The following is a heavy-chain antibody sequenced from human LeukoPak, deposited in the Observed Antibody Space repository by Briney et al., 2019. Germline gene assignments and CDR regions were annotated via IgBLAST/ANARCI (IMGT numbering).Heavy chain of an antibody. CDR1: EFTFSSHS. J-gene: IGHJ3*02. CDR2: ISRSGGSI. D-gene: IGHD2-2*01. Sequence: GGSLRLSCAASEFTFSSHSMNWVRQPPGKGLEWVSSISRSGGSIYYADPLKGRFTISRDNAKHSLYLQMNSLRAEDTAVYFCARSLKLSAALDVFDIWGQGTMVTVSS. V-gene: IGHV3-21*01. CDR3: ARSLKLSAALDVFDI.